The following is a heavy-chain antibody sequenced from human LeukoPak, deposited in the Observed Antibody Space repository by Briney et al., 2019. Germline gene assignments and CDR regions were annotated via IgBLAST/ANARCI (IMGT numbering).Heavy chain of an antibody. CDR3: ARSGYSSGWYTDY. V-gene: IGHV4-61*02. D-gene: IGHD6-19*01. CDR1: GGSISSGSYY. CDR2: IYTSGST. J-gene: IGHJ4*02. Sequence: SETLSLTCTVSGGSISSGSYYWSWIRQPAGKGLEWIGRIYTSGSTNYNPSLKSRVTISVDTSKNQFSLKLSSVTAADTAVYYCARSGYSSGWYTDYWGQGTLVTVSS.